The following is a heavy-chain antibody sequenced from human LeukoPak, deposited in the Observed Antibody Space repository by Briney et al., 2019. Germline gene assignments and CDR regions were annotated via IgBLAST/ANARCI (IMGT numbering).Heavy chain of an antibody. D-gene: IGHD6-13*01. CDR1: GYTFTNYL. CDR3: TREGAAEAKNFDY. J-gene: IGHJ4*02. Sequence: ASVKVSCKTSGYTFTNYLIHWVRQAPGLGHEWMGIINPRHGSTRYAQKFQDRVVVTRDTSTSTVYMELSSLRSDDTAVYYCTREGAAEAKNFDYWGQGTLVTVSS. V-gene: IGHV1-46*01. CDR2: INPRHGST.